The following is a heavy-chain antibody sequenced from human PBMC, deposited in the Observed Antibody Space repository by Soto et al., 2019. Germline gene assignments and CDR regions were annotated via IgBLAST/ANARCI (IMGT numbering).Heavy chain of an antibody. D-gene: IGHD2-2*01. CDR2: IYYSGST. Sequence: SETLSLTCTVSGGSISSGDYYWSWIRQPPGKGLEWIGNIYYSGSTYYNPSLKSRVTISVDTSKNQFSLKLSSVTAVDTAVYYCARHLGYCISTSCYYWFDPWGQGTLVTVSS. CDR3: ARHLGYCISTSCYYWFDP. CDR1: GGSISSGDYY. J-gene: IGHJ5*02. V-gene: IGHV4-30-4*01.